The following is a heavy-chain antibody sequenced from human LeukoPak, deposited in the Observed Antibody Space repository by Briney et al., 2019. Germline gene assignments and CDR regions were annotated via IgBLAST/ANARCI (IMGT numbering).Heavy chain of an antibody. CDR2: IRYDGSNK. Sequence: GGSLRLSCAASGFTFSSYGMHWVRQAPGKGLEWVAFIRYDGSNKYYADSVKGRFTISRDNSKNTLYLQMNSLRAEDTAVYYCARDLTAVTTAYFHHWGQGTLVTVSS. CDR1: GFTFSSYG. V-gene: IGHV3-30*02. CDR3: ARDLTAVTTAYFHH. J-gene: IGHJ1*01. D-gene: IGHD4-17*01.